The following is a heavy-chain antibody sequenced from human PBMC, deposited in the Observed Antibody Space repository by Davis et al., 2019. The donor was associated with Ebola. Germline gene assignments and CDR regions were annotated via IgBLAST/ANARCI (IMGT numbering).Heavy chain of an antibody. CDR1: GGTFSSYA. CDR2: INPSGGST. CDR3: ARDPGYYDFWSGYYNYYYGMDV. J-gene: IGHJ6*02. V-gene: IGHV1-46*01. D-gene: IGHD3-3*01. Sequence: ASVKVSCKASGGTFSSYAISWVRQAPGQGLEWMGIINPSGGSTSYAQKFQGRVTMTRDTSTSTVYMELSSLRSEDTAVYYCARDPGYYDFWSGYYNYYYGMDVWGQGTTVTVSS.